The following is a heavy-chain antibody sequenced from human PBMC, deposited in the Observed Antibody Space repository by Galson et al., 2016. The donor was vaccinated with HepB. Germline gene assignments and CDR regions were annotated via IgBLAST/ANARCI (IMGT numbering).Heavy chain of an antibody. Sequence: CAISGDSVSSNIVAWNWIRQSPSRGLEWLGRIYYRSRWYNDYATSTKSRITITPDTSRNQFSLRLTSVTPADTAVYYCARGRSYVHFDSWGQGTLVTVSS. V-gene: IGHV6-1*01. CDR3: ARGRSYVHFDS. D-gene: IGHD1-26*01. CDR1: GDSVSSNIVA. J-gene: IGHJ4*02. CDR2: IYYRSRWYN.